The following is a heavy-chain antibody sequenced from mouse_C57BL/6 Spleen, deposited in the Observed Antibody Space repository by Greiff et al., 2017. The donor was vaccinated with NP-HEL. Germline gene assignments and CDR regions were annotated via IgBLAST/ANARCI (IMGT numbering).Heavy chain of an antibody. V-gene: IGHV5-17*01. CDR1: GFTFSDYG. Sequence: EVKVVESGGGLVKPGGSLKLSCAASGFTFSDYGMHWVRQAPEKGLEWVAYISSGSSTIYYADTVKGRFTISRDNAKNTLFLQMTSLRSEDTAMYYCARTFYGSSLFAYWGQGTLVTVSA. J-gene: IGHJ3*01. D-gene: IGHD1-1*01. CDR2: ISSGSSTI. CDR3: ARTFYGSSLFAY.